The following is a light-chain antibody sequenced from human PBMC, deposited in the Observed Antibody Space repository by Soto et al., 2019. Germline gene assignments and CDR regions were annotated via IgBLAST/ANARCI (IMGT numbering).Light chain of an antibody. CDR3: SSYTGISTVI. V-gene: IGLV2-14*01. J-gene: IGLJ2*01. Sequence: QSVLTQPASVSGSPGQSITISCTGTSSDVGSYNYVSWYQQHPGKAPKLMIYDVSNRPSGVSNRLSGSKSGNTASLTISGLQAEDEADYYCSSYTGISTVIFGGGTKLTVL. CDR1: SSDVGSYNY. CDR2: DVS.